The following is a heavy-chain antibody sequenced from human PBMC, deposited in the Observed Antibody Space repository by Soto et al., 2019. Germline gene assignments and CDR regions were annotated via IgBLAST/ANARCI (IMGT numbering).Heavy chain of an antibody. V-gene: IGHV3-21*01. Sequence: GGSLRLSCAASGFTFSSYSMNWVRQAPGKGLEWVSSISSSSYIYYADSVKGRFTISRDNAKNSLYLQMNSLRAEDTAVYYCARVGTSVTDSSGYYHNDAFDIWGQGTMVTVSS. CDR2: ISSSSYI. J-gene: IGHJ3*02. CDR3: ARVGTSVTDSSGYYHNDAFDI. D-gene: IGHD3-22*01. CDR1: GFTFSSYS.